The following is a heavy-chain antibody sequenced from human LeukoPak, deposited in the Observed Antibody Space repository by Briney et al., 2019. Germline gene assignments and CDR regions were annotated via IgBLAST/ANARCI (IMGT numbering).Heavy chain of an antibody. CDR3: ARAPGYCSGGSCPFDP. CDR1: GGTFSSYA. CDR2: IIPIFGTA. D-gene: IGHD2-15*01. J-gene: IGHJ5*02. V-gene: IGHV1-69*06. Sequence: GASVKVSCKASGGTFSSYAISWVRQAPGQGLEWMGGIIPIFGTANYAQKFRGRVTITADKSTSTAHMELSSLRSEDTAVYYCARAPGYCSGGSCPFDPWGQGTLVTVSS.